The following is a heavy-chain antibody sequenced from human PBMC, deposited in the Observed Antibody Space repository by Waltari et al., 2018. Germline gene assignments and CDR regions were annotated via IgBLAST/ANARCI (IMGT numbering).Heavy chain of an antibody. J-gene: IGHJ5*02. CDR1: GGSISSHY. Sequence: QVQLQESGPGLVKPSETLSLTCTVSGGSISSHYWSWIRQHPGKGLEWIGYIYYSGSTNYNPSLKSRVTISVDTSKNHFSLKLSSVTAADTAVYYCARDILVEMATITPLGGFDPWGQGTLVTVSS. D-gene: IGHD5-12*01. CDR2: IYYSGST. V-gene: IGHV4-59*11. CDR3: ARDILVEMATITPLGGFDP.